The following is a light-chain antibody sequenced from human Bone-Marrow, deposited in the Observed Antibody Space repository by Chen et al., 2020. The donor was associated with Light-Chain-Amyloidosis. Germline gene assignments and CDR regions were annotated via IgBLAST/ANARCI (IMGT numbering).Light chain of an antibody. Sequence: NFMLTQPHSVSESPGKTVIISCTRSSGSIATNYVQWYQQRPGSSPPTVIYEDDQRPSGVPDRFSGSSDRSSNSASITSAGLKTEDEADYYCQSYQGSSQGVFGGGTKLTVL. CDR2: EDD. CDR1: SGSIATNY. CDR3: QSYQGSSQGV. V-gene: IGLV6-57*01. J-gene: IGLJ3*02.